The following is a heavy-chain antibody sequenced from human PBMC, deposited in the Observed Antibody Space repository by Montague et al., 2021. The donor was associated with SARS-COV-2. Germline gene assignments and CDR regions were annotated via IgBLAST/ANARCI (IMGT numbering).Heavy chain of an antibody. Sequence: SETLSLTCAVYGGSFNDNYWSWIRQPPGKGLEWIGEINHRVTSNYNPSLKSRASISVDTSKNQFSLYLGSVTAADTAVYYCARGREHFNMIVVVMTGGEYYFDYWGQGTLVTVSS. CDR3: ARGREHFNMIVVVMTGGEYYFDY. D-gene: IGHD3-22*01. V-gene: IGHV4-34*01. CDR1: GGSFNDNY. J-gene: IGHJ4*02. CDR2: INHRVTS.